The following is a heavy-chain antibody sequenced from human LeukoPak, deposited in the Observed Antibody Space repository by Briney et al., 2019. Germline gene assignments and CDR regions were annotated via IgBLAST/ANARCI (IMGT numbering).Heavy chain of an antibody. V-gene: IGHV4-39*07. D-gene: IGHD1-26*01. CDR2: IYYSGSA. CDR3: ARAGSGSYYLPLYYYYYMDV. CDR1: GGSISSSSYY. J-gene: IGHJ6*03. Sequence: SETLSLTCTVSGGSISSSSYYWGWIRQPPGKGLEWIGSIYYSGSAYYNPSLKSRVTISVDTSKNQFSLKLSSVTAADTAVCYCARAGSGSYYLPLYYYYYMDVWGKGTTVTVSS.